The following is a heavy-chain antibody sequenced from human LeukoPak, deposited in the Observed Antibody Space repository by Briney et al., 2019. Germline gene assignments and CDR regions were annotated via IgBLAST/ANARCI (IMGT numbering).Heavy chain of an antibody. CDR3: AGGSGWLTEY. D-gene: IGHD6-19*01. CDR1: GFTFSNFW. J-gene: IGHJ4*02. CDR2: IKQDGSEK. Sequence: GGSLRLSCAASGFTFSNFWMNWFRQAPGKGLEWVANIKQDGSEKYDVDSVKGRFTISRDNAKNSLYLQMNSLRAEDTAVYYCAGGSGWLTEYWGQGTLVTVSS. V-gene: IGHV3-7*01.